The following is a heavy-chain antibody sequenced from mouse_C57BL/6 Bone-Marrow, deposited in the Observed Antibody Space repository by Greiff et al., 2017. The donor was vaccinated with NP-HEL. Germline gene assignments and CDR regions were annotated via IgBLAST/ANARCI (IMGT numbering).Heavy chain of an antibody. CDR1: GYSITSGYY. CDR2: ISYDGSN. J-gene: IGHJ2*01. V-gene: IGHV3-6*01. CDR3: ARDGYYLYFDY. D-gene: IGHD2-3*01. Sequence: EVKLVESGPGLVKPSQSLSLTCSVTGYSITSGYYWNWIRQFPGNKLEWMGYISYDGSNNYNPSLKNRISITRDTSKNQFFLKLNSVTTEDTATNYGARDGYYLYFDYWGQGTTLTVSS.